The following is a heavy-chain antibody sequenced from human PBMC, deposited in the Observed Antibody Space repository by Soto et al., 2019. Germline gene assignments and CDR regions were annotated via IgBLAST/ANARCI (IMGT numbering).Heavy chain of an antibody. CDR3: ARAGYYDSSGYSL. CDR2: IYYSGST. V-gene: IGHV4-59*01. CDR1: GGSISSYY. Sequence: PSETLSLTCTVSGGSISSYYWSWIRQPPGKGLEWIGYIYYSGSTNYNPSLKSRVTISVDTSKNQFSLKLSSVTAADTAVYYCARAGYYDSSGYSLWGQGTLVTVS. J-gene: IGHJ4*02. D-gene: IGHD3-22*01.